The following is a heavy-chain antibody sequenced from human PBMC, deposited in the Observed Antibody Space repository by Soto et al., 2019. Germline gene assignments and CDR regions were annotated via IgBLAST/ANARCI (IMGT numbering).Heavy chain of an antibody. J-gene: IGHJ3*02. V-gene: IGHV5-51*01. D-gene: IGHD6-19*01. CDR1: GYSFSTYW. Sequence: PGESLKISCKGSGYSFSTYWIAWVRQMPGKGLEWMGIIYPGDSDTRYSPSFKVQVTISADKSINTAYLQWSSLKASDTAMYYCARAAVAETSSASDIWGQGTMVTVSS. CDR3: ARAAVAETSSASDI. CDR2: IYPGDSDT.